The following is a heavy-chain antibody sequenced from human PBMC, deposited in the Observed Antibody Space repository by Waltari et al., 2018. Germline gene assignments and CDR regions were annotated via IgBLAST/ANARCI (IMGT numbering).Heavy chain of an antibody. V-gene: IGHV3-11*01. CDR3: ARGVTSDH. Sequence: QVQLVESGGGLVKPGGSLRLSCAASDFSFGDFYMTWIRQPPGKGLEWISQINSHGTTKDYADSVKGRFTISRDNANNSLYLQMNSLRAEDTAIYYCARGVTSDHWGQGTLVTVSS. J-gene: IGHJ5*02. CDR2: INSHGTTK. CDR1: DFSFGDFY. D-gene: IGHD4-17*01.